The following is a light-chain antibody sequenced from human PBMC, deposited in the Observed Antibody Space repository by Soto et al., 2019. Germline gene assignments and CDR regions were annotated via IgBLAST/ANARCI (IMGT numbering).Light chain of an antibody. CDR2: SNN. V-gene: IGLV1-44*01. CDR1: SSNIGSNT. J-gene: IGLJ3*02. Sequence: QAVLTQPPSASGTPGQRVSISCSGSSSNIGSNTVNWYQQLPGTAPKLLIYSNNQRPSGVPDRFSGYKSGTSASLAISGLQSEDEADYYCALWGGSLNGWVFGRATK. CDR3: ALWGGSLNGWV.